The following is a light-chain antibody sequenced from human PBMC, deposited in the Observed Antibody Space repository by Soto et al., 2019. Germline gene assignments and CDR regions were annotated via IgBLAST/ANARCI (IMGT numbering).Light chain of an antibody. CDR3: SSYTSSSTDV. CDR2: EVT. V-gene: IGLV2-14*01. J-gene: IGLJ1*01. Sequence: QSVLTQPASVSGSPGQSITISCTGTSSDVGAYNYVSWYQQYPGKAPRLMISEVTSRPSGISNRFSGSKSGNTASLTISGLQAEDEAEYYCSSYTSSSTDVFGTGTKVTVL. CDR1: SSDVGAYNY.